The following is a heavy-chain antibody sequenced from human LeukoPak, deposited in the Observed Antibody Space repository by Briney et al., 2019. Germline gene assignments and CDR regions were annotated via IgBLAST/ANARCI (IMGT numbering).Heavy chain of an antibody. J-gene: IGHJ3*02. V-gene: IGHV3-48*03. D-gene: IGHD6-13*01. CDR3: ASSSWYFYPDAFDI. CDR1: GFSFSSYE. CDR2: ISSSGSTI. Sequence: GGSLRLSCAASGFSFSSYEMNWVRQAPGKGLEWVSYISSSGSTIYYADSVKGRFTISRDNAKNSLYLQMNSLRAEDTAVYYCASSSWYFYPDAFDIWGQGTMVTVSS.